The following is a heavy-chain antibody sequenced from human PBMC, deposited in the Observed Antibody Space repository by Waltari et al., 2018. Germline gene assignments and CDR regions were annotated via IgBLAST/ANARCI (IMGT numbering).Heavy chain of an antibody. CDR1: GGTFSSYA. CDR2: IIPIFGTA. CDR3: ARGYCSSTSCYKFYYYYMDV. V-gene: IGHV1-69*01. D-gene: IGHD2-2*02. J-gene: IGHJ6*03. Sequence: QVQLVQSGAEVKKPGSSVKVSCKASGGTFSSYAISWVRQAPGPGLEWMGGIIPIFGTANYAQKFQGRVTITADESTSTAYMELSSLRSEDTAVYYCARGYCSSTSCYKFYYYYMDVWGKGTTVTVSS.